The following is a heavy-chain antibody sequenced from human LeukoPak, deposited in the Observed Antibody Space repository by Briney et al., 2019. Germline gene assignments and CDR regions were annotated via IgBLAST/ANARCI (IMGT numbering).Heavy chain of an antibody. D-gene: IGHD5-24*01. CDR3: AIGVGDPYNLVGP. CDR1: GGSISSSSYY. V-gene: IGHV4-39*01. CDR2: IYYSGST. Sequence: PSETLSLTCTVSGGSISSSSYYCGWIRQPPGKGLEWIGSIYYSGSTYYNPSLKSRVTISVDTSKNQFSLKLSSVTAADTAVYYCAIGVGDPYNLVGPWGQGTLVTVSS. J-gene: IGHJ5*02.